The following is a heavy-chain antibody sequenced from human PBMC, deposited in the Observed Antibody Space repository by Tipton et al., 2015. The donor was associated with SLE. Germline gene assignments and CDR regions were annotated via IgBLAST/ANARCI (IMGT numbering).Heavy chain of an antibody. CDR2: IYFSGRS. CDR1: GGSIGDHY. D-gene: IGHD5-24*01. V-gene: IGHV4-59*11. Sequence: TLSLTCTVSGGSIGDHYWIWVRQPPGKGLEWLGYIYFSGRSNYNPSLKSRVAISVDTAKNQFSLRLSSVTAADTAVYYCARDADGRRAFHIWGQGTMVAVSA. J-gene: IGHJ3*02. CDR3: ARDADGRRAFHI.